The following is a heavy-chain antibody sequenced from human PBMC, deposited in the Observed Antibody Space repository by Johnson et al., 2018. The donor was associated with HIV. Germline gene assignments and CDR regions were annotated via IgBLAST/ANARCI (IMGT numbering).Heavy chain of an antibody. CDR3: ARASYYYGSADI. Sequence: QVQLVESGGGVVQPGRSLRLSCAASGFTFSSYGMHWVRQAPGKGLEWVAVISYDGSIKYYGDSVKGRFTISRDNAKKSLFLQMNSLRAEDTAVYYCARASYYYGSADIWGQGTMVTVSS. CDR2: ISYDGSIK. CDR1: GFTFSSYG. V-gene: IGHV3-30*03. J-gene: IGHJ3*02. D-gene: IGHD3-10*01.